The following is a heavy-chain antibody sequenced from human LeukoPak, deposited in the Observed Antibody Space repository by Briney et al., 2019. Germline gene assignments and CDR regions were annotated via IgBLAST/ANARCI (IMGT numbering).Heavy chain of an antibody. Sequence: SETLSLTCTVSGGSVSSGSYYWSWIRQPPGKGLEWIAYIYYSGSANYNPSLKSRVTISVDTSKNQFSLNLSSVTDADTAVYYCAVGVGGDDWKYYFDYWGQGTQVTVSS. CDR1: GGSVSSGSYY. CDR3: AVGVGGDDWKYYFDY. D-gene: IGHD1-1*01. V-gene: IGHV4-61*01. J-gene: IGHJ4*02. CDR2: IYYSGSA.